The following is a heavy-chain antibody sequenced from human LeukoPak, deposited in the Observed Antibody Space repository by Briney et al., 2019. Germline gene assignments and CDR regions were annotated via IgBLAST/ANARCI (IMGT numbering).Heavy chain of an antibody. CDR3: ARSIAARLYPNYPVDY. D-gene: IGHD6-6*01. CDR1: GGTFSSYA. CDR2: IIPILGIA. Sequence: GASVKVSCKASGGTFSSYAISWVRQAPRQGLEWMGRIIPILGIANYAQKFQGRVTISADKSTSTAYMELSSLRSEDTAVYYCARSIAARLYPNYPVDYWGQGTLVTVSS. V-gene: IGHV1-69*04. J-gene: IGHJ4*02.